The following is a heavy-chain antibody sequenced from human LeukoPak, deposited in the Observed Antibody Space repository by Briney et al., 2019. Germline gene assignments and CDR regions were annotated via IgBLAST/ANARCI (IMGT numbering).Heavy chain of an antibody. J-gene: IGHJ3*01. CDR1: GFTVSSNH. V-gene: IGHV3-53*01. CDR3: ARDADYGGSPDAFDV. Sequence: GGSLRLSCAASGFTVSSNHMSWVRQAPGKGLKWVSIIYSGGTTYYADSVKGRFTISRDNSKNTLYLQMNTLRAEDTAAYYCARDADYGGSPDAFDVWGRGTIVTVSS. CDR2: IYSGGTT. D-gene: IGHD4-23*01.